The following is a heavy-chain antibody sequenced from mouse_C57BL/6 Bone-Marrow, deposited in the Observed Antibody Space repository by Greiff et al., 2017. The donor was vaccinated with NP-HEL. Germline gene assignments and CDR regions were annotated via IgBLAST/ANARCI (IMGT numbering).Heavy chain of an antibody. CDR2: INPSNGGT. Sequence: QVQLQQPGTGLVKPGASVKLSCKASGYTFTSYWMHWVKQRPGQGLEWIGNINPSNGGTNYNEKFKSKATLTVDKSSSTAYMQLSSLTSEDSAVYYCARAPRYYYGSSYDFDYWGQGTTLTVSS. CDR3: ARAPRYYYGSSYDFDY. D-gene: IGHD1-1*01. CDR1: GYTFTSYW. J-gene: IGHJ2*01. V-gene: IGHV1-53*01.